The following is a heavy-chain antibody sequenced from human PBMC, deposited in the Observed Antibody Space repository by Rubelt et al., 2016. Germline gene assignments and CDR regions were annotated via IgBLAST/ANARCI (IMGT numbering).Heavy chain of an antibody. D-gene: IGHD6-19*01. CDR2: IYSSGST. J-gene: IGHJ1*01. V-gene: IGHV4-59*01. CDR1: GGSISSYF. Sequence: QVQLQESGPGLVKPSETLSLTCTVSGGSISSYFWSWIRQPPGKGLEWIGYIYSSGSTNYNPSLKSRVTISVDTSRNQFSLKFSAVTAADTAVYYCARGSCWYVYWGLGTLVTVSS. CDR3: ARGSCWYVY.